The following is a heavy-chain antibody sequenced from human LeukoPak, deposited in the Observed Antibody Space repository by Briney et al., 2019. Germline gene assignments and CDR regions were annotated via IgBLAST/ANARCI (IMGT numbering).Heavy chain of an antibody. J-gene: IGHJ5*02. Sequence: ASVKVSCKASGYTFTSYGSSWVRQAPGQGLEWMGRIIPILGIANYAQKFQGRVTITADKSTSTAYMELSSLRSEDTAVYYCARVPRAADTIEAWGQGTLVTISS. CDR1: GYTFTSYG. CDR2: IIPILGIA. V-gene: IGHV1-69*04. D-gene: IGHD2-15*01. CDR3: ARVPRAADTIEA.